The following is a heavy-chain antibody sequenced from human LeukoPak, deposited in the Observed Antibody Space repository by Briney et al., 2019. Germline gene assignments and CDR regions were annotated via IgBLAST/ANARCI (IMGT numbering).Heavy chain of an antibody. CDR1: GGSFSGYY. D-gene: IGHD6-19*01. CDR2: INHSGST. V-gene: IGHV4-34*01. J-gene: IGHJ3*02. Sequence: SETLSLTCAVYGGSFSGYYRSWIRQPPGKGLEWIGEINHSGSTNYSPSLKSRVTISVDTSKNQFSLKLSSVTAADTAVYYCARGRVAVAGTRAFDIWGQGTMVTVSS. CDR3: ARGRVAVAGTRAFDI.